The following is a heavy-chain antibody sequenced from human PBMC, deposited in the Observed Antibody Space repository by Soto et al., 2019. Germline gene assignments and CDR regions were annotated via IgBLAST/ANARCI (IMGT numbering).Heavy chain of an antibody. D-gene: IGHD3-22*01. CDR2: INADNRNT. CDR1: GYTFSDYT. CDR3: ARGGYPSRYYYYMDV. V-gene: IGHV1-3*01. Sequence: ASVKVCCKDSGYTFSDYTIQWVRRAHGQRLEWMGWINADNRNTKYSQRFQDRVTITSDTSASTVYMELSSLRSEDTAVYYCARGGYPSRYYYYMDVWGEGTTVTVSS. J-gene: IGHJ6*03.